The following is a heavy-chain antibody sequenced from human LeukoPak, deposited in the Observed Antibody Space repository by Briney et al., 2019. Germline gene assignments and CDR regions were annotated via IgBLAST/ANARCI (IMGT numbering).Heavy chain of an antibody. D-gene: IGHD3-22*01. Sequence: GGSLRLSCAASGFTFSSYAMHWVRQAPGKGLEWVAVISYDGSNKYYADSVKGRFTISRDNSKNTLYPQMNSLRAEDTAVYYCARDDSSAGFDYWGQGTLVTVSS. CDR3: ARDDSSAGFDY. J-gene: IGHJ4*02. CDR1: GFTFSSYA. CDR2: ISYDGSNK. V-gene: IGHV3-30-3*01.